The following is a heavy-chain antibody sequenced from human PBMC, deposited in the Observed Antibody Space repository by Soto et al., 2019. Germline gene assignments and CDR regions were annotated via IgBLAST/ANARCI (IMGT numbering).Heavy chain of an antibody. Sequence: SVKVSCKASGGTFSSYAISWVRQAPGQGLEWMGGTIPIFGTANYAQKFQGRVTITADESTSTAYMELSSLRSEDTAVYYCARGNSSSTYYYYYYGMDVWGQGTTVTVSS. D-gene: IGHD6-13*01. CDR3: ARGNSSSTYYYYYYGMDV. J-gene: IGHJ6*02. CDR2: TIPIFGTA. V-gene: IGHV1-69*13. CDR1: GGTFSSYA.